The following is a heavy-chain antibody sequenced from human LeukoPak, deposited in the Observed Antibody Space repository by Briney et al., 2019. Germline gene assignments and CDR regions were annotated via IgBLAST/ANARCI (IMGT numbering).Heavy chain of an antibody. Sequence: GGSLRLSCAASRFTFTNYSMNWVRQGPGKGLEWVSSISSLSNYIYYADSVKGLSTISRDNAKTSLYLQMTNLRAEDTAVYYCASQIYARFDPWGQGTLVIVSS. J-gene: IGHJ5*02. D-gene: IGHD3-16*01. CDR3: ASQIYARFDP. CDR2: ISSLSNYI. V-gene: IGHV3-21*01. CDR1: RFTFTNYS.